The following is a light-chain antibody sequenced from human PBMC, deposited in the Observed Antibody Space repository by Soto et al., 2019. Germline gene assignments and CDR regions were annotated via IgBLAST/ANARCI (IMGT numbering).Light chain of an antibody. CDR2: EVS. Sequence: QSALTQPASVSGSPGQSITISCTGSSSDVGTYKYVSWYQQHPGEAPKLMIYEVSNRPSGVSDRFSGSKSGNTASLIISGLQAEDEADYYCAAWDDSLNGVVFGGGTKVTVL. J-gene: IGLJ2*01. CDR1: SSDVGTYKY. V-gene: IGLV2-14*01. CDR3: AAWDDSLNGVV.